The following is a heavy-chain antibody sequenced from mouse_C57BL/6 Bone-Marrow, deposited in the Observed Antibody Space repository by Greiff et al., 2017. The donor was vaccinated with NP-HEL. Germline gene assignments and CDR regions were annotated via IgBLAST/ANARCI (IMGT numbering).Heavy chain of an antibody. CDR1: GFTFSDYG. D-gene: IGHD2-5*01. CDR2: ISSGISTI. J-gene: IGHJ1*03. CDR3: ARGYSNYEYFDV. Sequence: EVNVVESGGGLVKPGGSLKLSCAASGFTFSDYGMHWVRQAPEKGLEWVAYISSGISTIYYADTVQGRFTISRDNAKNTLFLQMTSLRSEDTAMYYCARGYSNYEYFDVWGTGTTVTVSS. V-gene: IGHV5-17*01.